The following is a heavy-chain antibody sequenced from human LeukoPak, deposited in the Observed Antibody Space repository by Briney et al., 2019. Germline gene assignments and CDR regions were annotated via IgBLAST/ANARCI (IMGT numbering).Heavy chain of an antibody. Sequence: VASVKVPCKASGYTFTSYYMHWVRQAPGQGLEWMGIINPSGGSTSYAQKFQGRVTMTRDTSTSTVYMELSSLRSEDTAVYYCARGPSIAARPYYFDYWGQGTLVTVSS. CDR2: INPSGGST. D-gene: IGHD6-6*01. V-gene: IGHV1-46*01. CDR3: ARGPSIAARPYYFDY. CDR1: GYTFTSYY. J-gene: IGHJ4*02.